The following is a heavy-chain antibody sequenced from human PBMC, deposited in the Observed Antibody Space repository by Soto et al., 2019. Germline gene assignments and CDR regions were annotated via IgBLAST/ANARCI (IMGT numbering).Heavy chain of an antibody. Sequence: QVQLVESGGGVVQPGTSLRLSCVASGFTFDSHGMHWVRQAAGKGLERVAIIWGDASKTYYADSAKGRFTISRDNSKNTAYLELNSVRADDTAVYYCATGEGTFDYWGQGALVTVSS. CDR3: ATGEGTFDY. V-gene: IGHV3-33*01. J-gene: IGHJ4*02. CDR1: GFTFDSHG. CDR2: IWGDASKT.